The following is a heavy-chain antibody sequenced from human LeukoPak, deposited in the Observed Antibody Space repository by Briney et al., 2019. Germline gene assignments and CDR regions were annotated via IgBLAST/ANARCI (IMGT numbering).Heavy chain of an antibody. J-gene: IGHJ4*02. D-gene: IGHD5-18*01. CDR2: ISSSSSYI. V-gene: IGHV3-21*01. CDR3: ANSNVDTAMVLDY. Sequence: PGGSLRLSCAASGFTCSSYSMNWVRQAPGKGLEWVSSISSSSSYIYYADSVKGRFTISRDNAKNSPYLQMNSLRAEDTAVYYCANSNVDTAMVLDYWGQGTLVTVSS. CDR1: GFTCSSYS.